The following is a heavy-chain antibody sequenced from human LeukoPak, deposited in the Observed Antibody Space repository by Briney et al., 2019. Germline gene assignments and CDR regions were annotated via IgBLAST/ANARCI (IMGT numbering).Heavy chain of an antibody. D-gene: IGHD4-23*01. Sequence: ASVKVSCKASGGTFSSYAISWVRQAPGQGLEWMGGIIPIFGTANYAQKFQGRVTITADEPTSTAYMELSSLRSEDTAVYYCARDDYGGNSLGAFDIWGQGTMVTVSS. CDR1: GGTFSSYA. V-gene: IGHV1-69*13. CDR3: ARDDYGGNSLGAFDI. J-gene: IGHJ3*02. CDR2: IIPIFGTA.